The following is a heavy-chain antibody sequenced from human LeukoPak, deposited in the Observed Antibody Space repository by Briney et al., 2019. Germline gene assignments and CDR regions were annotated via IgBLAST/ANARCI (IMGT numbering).Heavy chain of an antibody. D-gene: IGHD3-3*01. CDR1: GFTFSDYY. V-gene: IGHV3-11*04. Sequence: GGSLRLSXAASGFTFSDYYMSWIRQAPGKGVEWVSCISSSGSTIYYADSVKGRFTISRDNAKNSLYLQMNSLRAEDTAVYYCAREGVHYFDFWSGLGYFDYWGQGTLVTVSS. CDR3: AREGVHYFDFWSGLGYFDY. CDR2: ISSSGSTI. J-gene: IGHJ4*02.